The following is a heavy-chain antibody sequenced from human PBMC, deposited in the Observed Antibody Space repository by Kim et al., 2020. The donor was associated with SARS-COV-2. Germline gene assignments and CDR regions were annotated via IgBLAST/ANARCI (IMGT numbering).Heavy chain of an antibody. CDR3: ARGGWYSEC. D-gene: IGHD6-19*01. CDR2: GSEK. Sequence: GSEKNYVESVKGRFIISRNNAENSVYLQMNSLRVEDTAVYFWARGGWYSECWGQGTLVTVSS. J-gene: IGHJ4*02. V-gene: IGHV3-7*01.